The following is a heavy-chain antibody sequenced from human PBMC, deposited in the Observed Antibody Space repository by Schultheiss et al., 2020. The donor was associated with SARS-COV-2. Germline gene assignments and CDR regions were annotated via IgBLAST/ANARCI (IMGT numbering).Heavy chain of an antibody. D-gene: IGHD1-26*01. CDR2: IYHSGST. CDR3: ARAISGSFDYFDY. J-gene: IGHJ4*02. CDR1: GGSISSYY. Sequence: SETLSLTCTVSGGSISSYYWSWIRQPPGKGLEWIGYIYHSGSTNYNPSLKSRVTISVDTSKNQFSLKLSSVTAADTAVYYCARAISGSFDYFDYWGQGTLVTVSS. V-gene: IGHV4-59*01.